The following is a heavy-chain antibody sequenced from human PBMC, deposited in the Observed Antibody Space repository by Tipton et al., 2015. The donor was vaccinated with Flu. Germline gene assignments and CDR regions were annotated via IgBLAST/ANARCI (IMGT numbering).Heavy chain of an antibody. CDR1: GGSISSYY. Sequence: TLSLTCTVSGGSISSYYWRWIRQPAGKGLEWIGRIYTSGSTNYNPSLKSRVTMSVDTSKNQFSLKLSSVTAADTAVYYCARAAQPTIWNYFDYWGQGTLVTVSS. CDR3: ARAAQPTIWNYFDY. V-gene: IGHV4-4*07. CDR2: IYTSGST. D-gene: IGHD4/OR15-4a*01. J-gene: IGHJ4*02.